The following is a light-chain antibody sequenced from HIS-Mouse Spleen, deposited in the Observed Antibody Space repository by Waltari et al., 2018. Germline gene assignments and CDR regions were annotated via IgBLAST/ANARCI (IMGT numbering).Light chain of an antibody. Sequence: QSALTQPASVSGSPGQSITISCTGTSSDVGGYNYVSWYQQHPGKAPKLMIYDVSNRPAGVSNRFSGSESGNTASLTISGLQAEDEAEYYCSSYTSSSFNVVFGGGTKLTVL. CDR2: DVS. J-gene: IGLJ2*01. V-gene: IGLV2-14*03. CDR1: SSDVGGYNY. CDR3: SSYTSSSFNVV.